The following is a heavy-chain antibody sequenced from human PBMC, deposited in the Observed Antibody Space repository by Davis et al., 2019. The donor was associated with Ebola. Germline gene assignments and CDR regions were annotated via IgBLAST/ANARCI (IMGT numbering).Heavy chain of an antibody. CDR1: GFPFSEYY. CDR2: ITGSGTYT. CDR3: AKNKGSGDHYHYCMDV. Sequence: GESLKISCAASGFPFSEYYMNWIRQAPGKGLEWVSYITGSGTYTNYAASVQGRFTISRDNSKNTVYLQVNSLRAEDTAVFYCAKNKGSGDHYHYCMDVWGKGTTVTVSS. V-gene: IGHV3-11*03. J-gene: IGHJ6*03. D-gene: IGHD1/OR15-1a*01.